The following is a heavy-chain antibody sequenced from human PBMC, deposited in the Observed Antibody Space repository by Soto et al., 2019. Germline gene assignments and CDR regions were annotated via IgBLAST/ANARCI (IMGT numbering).Heavy chain of an antibody. Sequence: GASVKVSCKASGYTFTSYGISWVRQAPEQGLEWMGWISAYNGNTNYAQKLQGRVTMTTDTSTSTAYMELRSLRSDDTAVYYCARDPPEQHTYYYGMDVWGQGTTVTVSS. D-gene: IGHD6-13*01. V-gene: IGHV1-18*04. CDR3: ARDPPEQHTYYYGMDV. CDR2: ISAYNGNT. CDR1: GYTFTSYG. J-gene: IGHJ6*02.